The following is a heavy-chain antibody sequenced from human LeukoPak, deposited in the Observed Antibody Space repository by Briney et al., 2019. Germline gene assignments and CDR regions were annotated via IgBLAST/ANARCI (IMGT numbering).Heavy chain of an antibody. CDR3: ARARYYYDSSGYYYGEYFQH. CDR2: IYYSGST. D-gene: IGHD3-22*01. V-gene: IGHV4-59*01. Sequence: SETLSLTCTVSGGSISSYYWSWIRQPPGKGLEWIGYIYYSGSTNYNPSLKSRVTISVDTSKNQFSLKLSSVTAADTAVYYCARARYYYDSSGYYYGEYFQHWGQGTLVTVSS. J-gene: IGHJ1*01. CDR1: GGSISSYY.